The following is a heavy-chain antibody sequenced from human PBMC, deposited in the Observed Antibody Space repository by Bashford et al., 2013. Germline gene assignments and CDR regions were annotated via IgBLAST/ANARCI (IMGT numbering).Heavy chain of an antibody. Sequence: SETLSLTCAVSGGSISSGGYSWSWIRQPPGKGLEWIGYIYHSGSTYYNPSLKSRVTISVDRSKNQFSLKLSSVTAADTAVYYCARGHWDCSGGSCYSVFDPWAEGTLGHRLL. CDR3: ARGHWDCSGGSCYSVFDP. V-gene: IGHV4-30-2*01. J-gene: IGHJ5*02. D-gene: IGHD2-15*01. CDR1: GGSISSGGYS. CDR2: IYHSGST.